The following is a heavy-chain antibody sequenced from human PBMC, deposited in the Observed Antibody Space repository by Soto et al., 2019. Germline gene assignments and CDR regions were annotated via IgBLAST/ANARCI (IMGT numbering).Heavy chain of an antibody. D-gene: IGHD3-3*01. CDR1: GFIFSQYV. CDR2: ISYDATNQ. J-gene: IGHJ4*02. V-gene: IGHV3-30-3*01. CDR3: AREGVGPYDFWSGYYVH. Sequence: QVQLVESGGGVVQPGRSLRLSCTASGFIFSQYVMHWVRQAPGKGLEWVAIISYDATNQYYADYVRGRFTISRYNSNNTVYLQMNRLSAEDTAVYYCAREGVGPYDFWSGYYVHWGQGTLVTVSS.